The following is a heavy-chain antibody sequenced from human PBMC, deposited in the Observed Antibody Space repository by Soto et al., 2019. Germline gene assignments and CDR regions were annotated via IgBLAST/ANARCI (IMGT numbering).Heavy chain of an antibody. D-gene: IGHD1-1*01. CDR1: GDPISSGNYR. V-gene: IGHV4-39*01. Sequence: PSETLSLTCTVSGDPISSGNYRWGWVRQTPGKGLEWIGNIYSTGTTYYNPSLKSRATISGDTSKNQFSLKLSIVTAADTAVYYCTSRLGYGYAMDVWGQGTAVTVSS. CDR3: TSRLGYGYAMDV. CDR2: IYSTGTT. J-gene: IGHJ6*02.